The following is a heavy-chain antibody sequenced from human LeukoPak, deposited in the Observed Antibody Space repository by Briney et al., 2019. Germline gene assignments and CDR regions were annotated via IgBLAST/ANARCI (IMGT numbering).Heavy chain of an antibody. D-gene: IGHD6-19*01. V-gene: IGHV1-69*13. CDR2: IIPIFGTA. Sequence: ASVKVSCKASGGTFSSYAISWVRQAPGQGLEWMGGIIPIFGTANYAQKFQGRVTITADESTSSAYMKLSSLRSEDTAVYYCARGGYSSGWRSDYWGQGTLVTVSS. J-gene: IGHJ4*02. CDR1: GGTFSSYA. CDR3: ARGGYSSGWRSDY.